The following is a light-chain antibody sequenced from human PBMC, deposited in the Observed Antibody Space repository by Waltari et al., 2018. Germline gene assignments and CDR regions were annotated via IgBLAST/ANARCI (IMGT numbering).Light chain of an antibody. CDR1: SSDVGGYNY. CDR2: DVS. V-gene: IGLV2-14*03. CDR3: SSYTSSSTSLYV. J-gene: IGLJ1*01. Sequence: QSALTQPASVSGSPGQSIPISCTGTSSDVGGYNYVPWYQHHPGKAPKVKIYDVSKRPSGVSNRFSGSKSGNTASLTISGLQAEDEADYYCSSYTSSSTSLYVFGTGTKVTVL.